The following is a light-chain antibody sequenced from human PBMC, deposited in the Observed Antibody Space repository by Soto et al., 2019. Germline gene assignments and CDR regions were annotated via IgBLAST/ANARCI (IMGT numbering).Light chain of an antibody. J-gene: IGKJ3*01. V-gene: IGKV3-20*01. CDR3: QQYGSSSLT. CDR1: QSVSSSH. Sequence: ELVLTQSPGTLSLSPGERVKLSCRASQSVSSSHLAWYQQKPGQAPRLLIYGASSRATGIPDRFSGSGSGTDFTLTISRLEPEDFAVYYCQQYGSSSLTFGPGTKVDI. CDR2: GAS.